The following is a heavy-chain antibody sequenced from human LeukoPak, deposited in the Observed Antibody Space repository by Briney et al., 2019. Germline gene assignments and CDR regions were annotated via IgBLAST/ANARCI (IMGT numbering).Heavy chain of an antibody. Sequence: ASVTVSCTASGYIFISYGLSWVRQAPGQGLELVGWVSVDNGNTNYAQKFQGRVIMTTETSTSTAYMELRNLRPDDTAVYYCARGYDYIWGSYRHNFGHWGQGSLVTVSS. J-gene: IGHJ4*02. D-gene: IGHD3-16*02. CDR1: GYIFISYG. CDR2: VSVDNGNT. V-gene: IGHV1-18*01. CDR3: ARGYDYIWGSYRHNFGH.